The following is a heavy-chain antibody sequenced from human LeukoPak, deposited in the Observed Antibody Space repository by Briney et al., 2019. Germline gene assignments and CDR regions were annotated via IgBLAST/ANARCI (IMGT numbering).Heavy chain of an antibody. CDR3: TREVERGGSYWGGDY. D-gene: IGHD1-26*01. CDR2: ITSKAYGGTT. Sequence: SLRLSCTGSGFTLGDYAMNWVRQAPGKGLEWVGLITSKAYGGTTEYAASVKGRFTISRDDSKNIVHLQMNSLKIEDTAVYYCTREVERGGSYWGGDYWGQGTLVTVSS. CDR1: GFTLGDYA. J-gene: IGHJ4*02. V-gene: IGHV3-49*04.